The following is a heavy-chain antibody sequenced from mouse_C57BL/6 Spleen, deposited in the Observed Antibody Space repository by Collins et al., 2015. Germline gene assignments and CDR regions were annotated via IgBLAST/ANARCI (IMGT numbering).Heavy chain of an antibody. CDR2: IYPGSGNT. J-gene: IGHJ3*01. D-gene: IGHD1-1*01. CDR3: ARGGSSYGFAY. V-gene: IGHV1-76*01. Sequence: NWVKQRPGQGLEWIARIYPGSGNTYYNEKFKGKATLTAEKSSSTAYMQLSSLTSEDSAVYFCARGGSSYGFAYWGQGTLVTVSA.